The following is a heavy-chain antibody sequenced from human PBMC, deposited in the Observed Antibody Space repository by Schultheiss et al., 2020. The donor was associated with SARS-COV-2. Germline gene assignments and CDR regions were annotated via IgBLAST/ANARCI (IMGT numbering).Heavy chain of an antibody. V-gene: IGHV4-59*12. CDR1: GGSISSYY. J-gene: IGHJ4*02. Sequence: SETLSLTCTVSGGSISSYYWSWIRQPPGKGLEWIGYIYYSGSTNYNPSLKSRVTMSVDTSKNQFSLKLSSVTAADTAVYYCARDRRRRSFSSSWFYFDYWGQGTLVTVSS. CDR3: ARDRRRRSFSSSWFYFDY. CDR2: IYYSGST. D-gene: IGHD6-13*01.